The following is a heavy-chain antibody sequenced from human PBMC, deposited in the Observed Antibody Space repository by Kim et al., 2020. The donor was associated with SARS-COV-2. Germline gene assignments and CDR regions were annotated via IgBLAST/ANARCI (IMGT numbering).Heavy chain of an antibody. D-gene: IGHD3-10*01. CDR2: INTKVYSYAT. CDR3: ATSFYGSGVPGY. J-gene: IGHJ4*01. Sequence: GGSLRLSCAASGFTFSEYFMAWVRQAPGKGLEWVGRINTKVYSYATQYAASVKGRFSISRDDLKNSLSLQMNSLKSEDTAVYFCATSFYGSGVPGYWGPGTLVTVSS. V-gene: IGHV3-72*01. CDR1: GFTFSEYF.